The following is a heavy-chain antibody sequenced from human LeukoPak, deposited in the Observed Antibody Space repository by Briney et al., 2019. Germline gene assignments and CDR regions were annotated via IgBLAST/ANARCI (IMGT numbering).Heavy chain of an antibody. D-gene: IGHD3-22*01. CDR3: ARMSGYYYPRYFDY. V-gene: IGHV3-66*01. CDR1: GFTVSSNY. CDR2: IYSGGST. Sequence: PGGSLRLSCAASGFTVSSNYMSWVRQAPGKGLEWVSVIYSGGSTYYADSVKGRFTISRDNSKNTLYLQMKSLRAEDTAVYYCARMSGYYYPRYFDYWGQGTLVTVSS. J-gene: IGHJ4*02.